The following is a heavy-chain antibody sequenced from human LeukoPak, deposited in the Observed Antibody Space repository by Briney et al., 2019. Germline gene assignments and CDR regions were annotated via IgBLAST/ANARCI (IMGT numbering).Heavy chain of an antibody. Sequence: PSETLSLTCTVSGGSISSYYWSWIRQPPGKGLEWIGYIYYSGSTNYNPSLKSRVTISVDTSKNQFSLKLSSVTAADTAVYYCASFTMVRGGPLYYYGMDVWGQRTTVTVSS. CDR2: IYYSGST. CDR1: GGSISSYY. D-gene: IGHD3-10*01. J-gene: IGHJ6*02. V-gene: IGHV4-59*01. CDR3: ASFTMVRGGPLYYYGMDV.